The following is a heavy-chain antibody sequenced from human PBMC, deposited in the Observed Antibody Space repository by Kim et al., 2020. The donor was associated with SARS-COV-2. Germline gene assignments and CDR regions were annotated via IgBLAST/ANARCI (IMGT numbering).Heavy chain of an antibody. V-gene: IGHV1-18*01. D-gene: IGHD3-16*02. CDR2: ISGYNGNT. CDR3: ARDVLVGIRLGELSLSDIIEYYYYAMDV. J-gene: IGHJ6*02. Sequence: ASVKVSCKASGYTFTSYGISWVRQAPGQGLEWMGWISGYNGNTNYAQNLQGRVTMTTDTSATTAYMELRSLRSDDTAVYYCARDVLVGIRLGELSLSDIIEYYYYAMDVWGQGTTVTVSS. CDR1: GYTFTSYG.